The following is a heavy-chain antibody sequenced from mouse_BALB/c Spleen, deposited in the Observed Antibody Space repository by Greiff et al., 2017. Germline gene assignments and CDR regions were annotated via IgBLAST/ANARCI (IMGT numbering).Heavy chain of an antibody. J-gene: IGHJ3*01. D-gene: IGHD4-1*01. CDR3: ARGGTGTWAY. CDR1: GYSITSDYA. Sequence: DVKLVESGPGLVKPSQSLSLTCTVTGYSITSDYAWNWIRQFPGNKLEWMGYISYSGSTSYNPSLKSRISITRDTSKNQFFLQLNSVTTEDTATYYCARGGTGTWAYWGQGTLVTVSA. V-gene: IGHV3-2*02. CDR2: ISYSGST.